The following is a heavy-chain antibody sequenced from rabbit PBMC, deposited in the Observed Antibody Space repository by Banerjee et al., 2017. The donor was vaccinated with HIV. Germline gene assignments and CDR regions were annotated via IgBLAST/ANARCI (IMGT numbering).Heavy chain of an antibody. V-gene: IGHV1S40*01. CDR3: ARDMYASSGGVFIPYMDL. Sequence: QSLEESGGDLVKPGASLTLTCTASGFSFSSSQYMCWVRQAPGKGLEWIAYIYPENGSTDYATWVNGRFTVSLDNAQSTVFLQLTSLTAADTATYLCARDMYASSGGVFIPYMDLWGPGTLVTVS. J-gene: IGHJ6*01. CDR2: IYPENGST. CDR1: GFSFSSSQY. D-gene: IGHD1-1*01.